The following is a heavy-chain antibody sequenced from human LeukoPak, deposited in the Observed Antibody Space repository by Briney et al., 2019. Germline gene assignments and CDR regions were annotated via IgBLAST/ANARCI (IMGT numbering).Heavy chain of an antibody. CDR3: ARTDMYSSSLNWFDP. D-gene: IGHD1-26*01. Sequence: GESLKISRKGSGYSFTSYWIGWVRQMPGKGLEWMGIIYPGDSDTRYSPSFQGQVTISADKSISTAYLQWSSLKASDTAMYYCARTDMYSSSLNWFDPWGQGTLVTVSS. J-gene: IGHJ5*02. CDR1: GYSFTSYW. CDR2: IYPGDSDT. V-gene: IGHV5-51*01.